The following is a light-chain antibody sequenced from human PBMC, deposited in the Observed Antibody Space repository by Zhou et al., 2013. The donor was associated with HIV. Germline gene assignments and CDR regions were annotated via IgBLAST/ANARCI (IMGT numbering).Light chain of an antibody. CDR1: QRLKFSD. CDR2: SAS. V-gene: IGKV3-20*01. Sequence: IVLTQSPGTLSLSPGMRATLSCKTNQRLKFSDLAWYQQKPGRAPRLLIYSASSRAYGIPDRFSGSGFGTDFTLTISRLEPEDFAVYYCQQYGSSPTFGQGTKVEIK. CDR3: QQYGSSPT. J-gene: IGKJ1*01.